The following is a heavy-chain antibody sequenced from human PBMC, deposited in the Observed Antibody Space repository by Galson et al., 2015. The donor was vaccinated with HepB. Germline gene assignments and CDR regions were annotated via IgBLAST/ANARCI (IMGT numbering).Heavy chain of an antibody. CDR2: IIPMVGIV. Sequence: SVKVSCKASGGTFSSKAISWVRQAPGQGLEWMGGIIPMVGIVRNAQKFQGRVTITADKSTTTAYMELSSLRSEDTAVYYCARGYYGSGIGGRYYMVVWGKGTTVTVSS. V-gene: IGHV1-69*10. CDR1: GGTFSSKA. J-gene: IGHJ6*03. CDR3: ARGYYGSGIGGRYYMVV. D-gene: IGHD3-10*01.